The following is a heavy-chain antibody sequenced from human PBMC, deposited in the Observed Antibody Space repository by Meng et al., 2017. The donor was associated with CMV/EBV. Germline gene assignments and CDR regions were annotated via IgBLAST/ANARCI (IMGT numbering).Heavy chain of an antibody. J-gene: IGHJ5*02. Sequence: SGPTLVKPTQTLTLTCTFSGFSLSTSGVGVGWIRQPPGKALEWLALIYWNDDKRYSPSLKSRLTITKDTSKNQVVLTMTNMDPVDTATYYCAHGQYNCSSTSCFPSWFDPWGQGTLVTVSS. V-gene: IGHV2-5*01. CDR2: IYWNDDK. D-gene: IGHD2-2*01. CDR1: GFSLSTSGVG. CDR3: AHGQYNCSSTSCFPSWFDP.